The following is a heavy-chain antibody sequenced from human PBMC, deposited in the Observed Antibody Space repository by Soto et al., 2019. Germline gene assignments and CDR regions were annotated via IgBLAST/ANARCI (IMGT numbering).Heavy chain of an antibody. D-gene: IGHD3-3*01. CDR2: ISGSGGST. CDR1: GFTFSSYA. Sequence: GGSLRLSCAASGFTFSSYAMSWVRQAPGKGLEWVSAISGSGGSTYYADSVKGRFTISRDNSKNTLYLQMNSLRAEDTAVYYCAKAYYDFWSGYSSYFDYWGQGTLVTVSS. V-gene: IGHV3-23*01. CDR3: AKAYYDFWSGYSSYFDY. J-gene: IGHJ4*02.